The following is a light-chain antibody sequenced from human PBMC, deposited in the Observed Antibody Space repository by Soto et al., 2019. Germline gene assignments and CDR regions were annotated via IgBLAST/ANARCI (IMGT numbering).Light chain of an antibody. J-gene: IGKJ1*01. CDR2: DAS. Sequence: DIQVTQGASTLSASVVDRVTITCRASQGISNWLAWYQQKPGKAPKLLIYDASTLESGVPSRFSGSGSGTEFTLTISSLLPDDFATYYCQQFRGTFGQGT. CDR3: QQFRGT. CDR1: QGISNW. V-gene: IGKV1-5*01.